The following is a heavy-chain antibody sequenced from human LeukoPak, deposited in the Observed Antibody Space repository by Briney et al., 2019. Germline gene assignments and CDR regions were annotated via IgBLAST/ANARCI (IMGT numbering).Heavy chain of an antibody. CDR1: GYSFTNYW. D-gene: IGHD3-16*02. CDR3: ARWGPEYYDYVWGSYRYFDY. V-gene: IGHV5-51*01. J-gene: IGHJ4*02. CDR2: IYPGDSDT. Sequence: GESLKISCKGSGYSFTNYWIGWVRQMPGKGLEWMGIIYPGDSDTRYSPSFQGQVTISADKSISTAYLQWSSLKASDTAMYYCARWGPEYYDYVWGSYRYFDYWGQGTLVTVSS.